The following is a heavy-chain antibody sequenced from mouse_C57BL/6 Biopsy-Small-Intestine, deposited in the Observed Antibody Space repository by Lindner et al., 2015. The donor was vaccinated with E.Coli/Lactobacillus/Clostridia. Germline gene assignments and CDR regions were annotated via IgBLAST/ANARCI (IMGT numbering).Heavy chain of an antibody. CDR1: GYAFTNYL. V-gene: IGHV1-54*01. CDR3: ARHLTFDY. J-gene: IGHJ2*01. D-gene: IGHD4-1*01. CDR2: INPGSGGT. Sequence: VQLQESGAELVRPGTSVKVSCKASGYAFTNYLIQWVKQRPGQGLEWIGVINPGSGGTNYNEKFKDKATLTADKSSSTAYMQLSSLTSEDSAVYFCARHLTFDYWGRGTTLTVSS.